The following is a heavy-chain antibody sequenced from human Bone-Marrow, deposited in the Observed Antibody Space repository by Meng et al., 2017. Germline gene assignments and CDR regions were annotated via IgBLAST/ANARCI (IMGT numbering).Heavy chain of an antibody. CDR3: ARDLMEQQLVFDY. CDR1: GFTFSSYG. D-gene: IGHD6-13*01. V-gene: IGHV3-33*01. J-gene: IGHJ4*02. CDR2: IWYDGSNK. Sequence: GESLKISCAASGFTFSSYGVHWVRQAPGKGLEWVAVIWYDGSNKYYADSVKGRFTISRDNSKNTLYLQMNSLRAEDTAVYYCARDLMEQQLVFDYWGQGTLVTVSS.